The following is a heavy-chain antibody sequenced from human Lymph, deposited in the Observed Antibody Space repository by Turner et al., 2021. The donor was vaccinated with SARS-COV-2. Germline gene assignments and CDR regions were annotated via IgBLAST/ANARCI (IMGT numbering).Heavy chain of an antibody. CDR1: GYTFTSYH. D-gene: IGHD3-9*01. CDR2: MNRNSGNT. V-gene: IGHV1-8*01. J-gene: IGHJ5*02. Sequence: QVLLVQSGAEVKKPGASVKVSCKASGYTFTSYHINWVRQATGQGLEWLGWMNRNSGNTGYAEKFQGRVIMTRNTSISTAYMELSSLRSEDTAVYYCARGAQLTVWFDPWGQGTLVTVSS. CDR3: ARGAQLTVWFDP.